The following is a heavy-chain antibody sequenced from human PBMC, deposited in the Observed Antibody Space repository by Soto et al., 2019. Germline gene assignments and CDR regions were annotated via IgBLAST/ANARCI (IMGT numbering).Heavy chain of an antibody. Sequence: SGPTLVNPTQTLTLTCTFSGFSLSSSAVGVTVGWIRQPPGKALECLALIYWNDDKYYSPSLKTRLTVTKDTSKNQVVLTMTDMHPVDTDTYYCAHRSISTGELDYCGQGTLVTVSS. D-gene: IGHD3-9*01. CDR2: IYWNDDK. J-gene: IGHJ4*02. V-gene: IGHV2-5*01. CDR1: GFSLSSSAVGVT. CDR3: AHRSISTGELDY.